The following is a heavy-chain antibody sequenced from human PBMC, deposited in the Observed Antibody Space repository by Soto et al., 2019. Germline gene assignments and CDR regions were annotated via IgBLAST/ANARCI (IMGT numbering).Heavy chain of an antibody. J-gene: IGHJ4*02. CDR2: IIPIFGTA. Sequence: QVQLVQSGAEVKKPGSSVKVSCKASGGTFSSYAISWVRQAPGQGLEWMGGIIPIFGTANYAQKFQGRVTITADESTSTAYMELSSFRSEDSALYYCTRFPSISSGWSYYWGQGTLVTVCS. CDR3: TRFPSISSGWSYY. V-gene: IGHV1-69*01. D-gene: IGHD6-19*01. CDR1: GGTFSSYA.